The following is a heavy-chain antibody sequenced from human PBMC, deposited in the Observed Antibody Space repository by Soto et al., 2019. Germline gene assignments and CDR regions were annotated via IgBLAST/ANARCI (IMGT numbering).Heavy chain of an antibody. CDR2: IYYSGST. D-gene: IGHD3-3*01. V-gene: IGHV4-31*03. Sequence: SETLSLTCTVSGGSISSGGYYWSWIRQHPGKGLEWIGYIYYSGSTYDNPSLKSRVTISVDTSKNQFCLKLSSVTAADTAVYYGARARVVILNWVDPWGQGTLVTVSS. CDR1: GGSISSGGYY. CDR3: ARARVVILNWVDP. J-gene: IGHJ5*02.